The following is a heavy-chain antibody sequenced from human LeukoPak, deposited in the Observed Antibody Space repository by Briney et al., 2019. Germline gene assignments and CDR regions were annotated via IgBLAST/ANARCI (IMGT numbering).Heavy chain of an antibody. Sequence: SVKVSCTASGGTFTSYAISWVRQAPGQGLEWMGRIIPILGIANYAQKFQGRVTITADKSTSTAYMELSSLRSEDTAVYYCAREQDYYYYMDVWGKGTTVTVSS. J-gene: IGHJ6*03. CDR3: AREQDYYYYMDV. CDR1: GGTFTSYA. CDR2: IIPILGIA. V-gene: IGHV1-69*04.